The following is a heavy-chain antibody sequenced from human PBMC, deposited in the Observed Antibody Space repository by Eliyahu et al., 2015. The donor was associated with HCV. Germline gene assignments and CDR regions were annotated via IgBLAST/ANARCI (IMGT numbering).Heavy chain of an antibody. CDR1: GFSLSTSGVG. J-gene: IGHJ4*02. D-gene: IGHD6-19*01. CDR3: AHLPTYSSAWFLRHTYYFDY. Sequence: QITLKESGPTLVKPTQTLTLTCTFSGFSLSTSGVGVGWIRQPPGKALEWLALIYWNDDKRYSPSLKSRLTIAKDTSKNQVVLTMTNMDPVDTATYSCAHLPTYSSAWFLRHTYYFDYWGQGTLVAVSS. CDR2: IYWNDDK. V-gene: IGHV2-5*01.